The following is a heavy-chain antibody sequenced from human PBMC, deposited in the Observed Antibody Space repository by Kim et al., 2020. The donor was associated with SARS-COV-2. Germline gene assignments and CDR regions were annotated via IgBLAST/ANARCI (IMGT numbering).Heavy chain of an antibody. Sequence: SVKVSCKASGGTFSSYAISWVRQAPGQGLEWMGGIIPIFGTANYAQKFQGRVTITADESTSTAYMELSSLRSEDTAVYYCARSHGVIAAAGTPPGYYGMDVWGQGTTVTVSS. CDR3: ARSHGVIAAAGTPPGYYGMDV. D-gene: IGHD6-13*01. V-gene: IGHV1-69*13. CDR2: IIPIFGTA. J-gene: IGHJ6*02. CDR1: GGTFSSYA.